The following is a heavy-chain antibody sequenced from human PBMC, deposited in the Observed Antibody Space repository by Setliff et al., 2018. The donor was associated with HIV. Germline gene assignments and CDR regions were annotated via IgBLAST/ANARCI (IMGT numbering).Heavy chain of an antibody. CDR2: IYSGGST. CDR1: GGSIRTGSYY. D-gene: IGHD5-18*01. J-gene: IGHJ5*02. CDR3: ARDGRAAMVPFDP. V-gene: IGHV4-39*07. Sequence: SETLSLTCTVSGGSIRTGSYYWGWIRQPPGKRLEWLASIYSGGSTLYNPSLKRRVTISRDTSKNQFSLKLTSVTAADTAVYYCARDGRAAMVPFDPWGQGTLVTVSS.